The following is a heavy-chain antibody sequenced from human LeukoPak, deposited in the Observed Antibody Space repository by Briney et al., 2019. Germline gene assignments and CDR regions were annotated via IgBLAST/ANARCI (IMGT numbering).Heavy chain of an antibody. Sequence: PGGSLRLSCAASGFTFSSYAMSWVRQAPGKGLEWVSAISDGGGSTYYADSVKGRFTISRDNSKNTLYLQMNSLRAEDTAVYYCARLLVYNSGGEAFDHWGQGTLVTVSS. J-gene: IGHJ4*02. CDR1: GFTFSSYA. CDR3: ARLLVYNSGGEAFDH. D-gene: IGHD1-20*01. CDR2: ISDGGGST. V-gene: IGHV3-23*01.